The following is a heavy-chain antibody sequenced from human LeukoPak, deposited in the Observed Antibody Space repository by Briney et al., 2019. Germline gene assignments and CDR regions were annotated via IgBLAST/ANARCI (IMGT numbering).Heavy chain of an antibody. V-gene: IGHV4-39*07. J-gene: IGHJ4*02. CDR3: ARCKDYYVSGSYYKTFDY. Sequence: SETLSLTCSVSGASISSQYWTWIRQPPGKGLEWIGSIPYSGSTYYNPSLKSRLTISVDTSKNQFSLKLSSVTAADMAVYYCARCKDYYVSGSYYKTFDYWGQGTLVTVSS. D-gene: IGHD3-10*01. CDR1: GASISSQY. CDR2: IPYSGST.